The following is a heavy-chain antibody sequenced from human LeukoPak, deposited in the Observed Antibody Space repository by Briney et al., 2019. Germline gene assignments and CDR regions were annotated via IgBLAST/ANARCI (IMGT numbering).Heavy chain of an antibody. J-gene: IGHJ3*02. CDR2: IHYSGST. CDR1: DGSISTYY. CDR3: ARVFEVGASIIYAFDI. D-gene: IGHD1-26*01. Sequence: KPSETLSLTCSVSDGSISTYYWSWIRQPPGKGLEWIGNIHYSGSTNYNPSLKSRLTILVDTSKNQFSLKLSSVTAADTAVYYCARVFEVGASIIYAFDIWGQGTTVTVSS. V-gene: IGHV4-59*01.